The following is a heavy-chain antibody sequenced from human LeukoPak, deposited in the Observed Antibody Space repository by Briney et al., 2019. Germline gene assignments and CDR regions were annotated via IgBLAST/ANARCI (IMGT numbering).Heavy chain of an antibody. V-gene: IGHV3-66*01. CDR2: IYSGGST. Sequence: GGSLRLSCAASGFTVSSNYMSWGRQAPGKGLEWVSVIYSGGSTYYADSVKGRFTISRDNSKNTLYLQMNSLRAEDTAVYYCAREPSSGSYYPVDAFDIWGQGTMVTVSS. CDR3: AREPSSGSYYPVDAFDI. J-gene: IGHJ3*02. D-gene: IGHD1-26*01. CDR1: GFTVSSNY.